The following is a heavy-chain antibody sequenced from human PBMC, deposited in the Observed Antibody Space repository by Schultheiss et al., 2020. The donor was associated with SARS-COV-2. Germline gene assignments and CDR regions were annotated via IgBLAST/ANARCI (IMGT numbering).Heavy chain of an antibody. D-gene: IGHD5/OR15-5a*01. CDR2: ISSSSSYT. Sequence: GGSLRLSCAASGFTFSDYYMSWIRQAPGKGLEWVSYISSSSSYTNYADSVKGRFTISRDNAKNSLYLQMNSLRAGDTAVYYCARVGSTGLFDYWGQGTLVTVSS. V-gene: IGHV3-11*06. CDR3: ARVGSTGLFDY. J-gene: IGHJ4*02. CDR1: GFTFSDYY.